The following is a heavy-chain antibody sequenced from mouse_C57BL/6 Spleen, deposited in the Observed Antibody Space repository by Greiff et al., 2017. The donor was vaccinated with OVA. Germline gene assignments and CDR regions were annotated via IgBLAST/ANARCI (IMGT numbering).Heavy chain of an antibody. CDR3: ARGGPKAWFAY. J-gene: IGHJ3*01. D-gene: IGHD3-3*01. CDR1: GYTFTDYY. Sequence: QVQLQQSGAELVRPGASVKLSCKASGYTFTDYYINWVKQRPGQGLEWIARIYPGSGNTYYNEKFKGKATLTAEKSSSTAYMQLSSLTSEDSAVYFCARGGPKAWFAYWGQGTLVTVSA. CDR2: IYPGSGNT. V-gene: IGHV1-76*01.